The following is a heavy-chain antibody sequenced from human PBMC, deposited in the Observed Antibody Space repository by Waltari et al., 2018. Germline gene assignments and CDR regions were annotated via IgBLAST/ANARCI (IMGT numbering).Heavy chain of an antibody. D-gene: IGHD5-12*01. V-gene: IGHV1-8*01. J-gene: IGHJ5*02. CDR2: LNPKSGNT. Sequence: QVQLVQSGAEVMKSGASVKVSCHASCCRFPRSAINCVRQAAGQGLEWMGWLNPKSGNTGYAQKFRGRVTLTGDTSTSTAYMVLSGLKSEDTAIYYCARGRDVFAGVDYNWFDPWGQGTLVTVSS. CDR3: ARGRDVFAGVDYNWFDP. CDR1: CCRFPRSA.